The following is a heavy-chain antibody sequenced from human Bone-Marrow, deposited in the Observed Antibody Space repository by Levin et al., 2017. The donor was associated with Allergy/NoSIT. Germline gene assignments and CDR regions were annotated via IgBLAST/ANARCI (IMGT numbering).Heavy chain of an antibody. CDR2: VNLDGRGT. CDR3: ATPKSYFGGCNY. J-gene: IGHJ4*01. D-gene: IGHD3-10*01. CDR1: GFTFSSYW. Sequence: QSGGSLRLSCVASGFTFSSYWMHWVRQAPGKGLVWVSRVNLDGRGTIYADSVKGRFTISRDNAKNTLYLQMNSLRAEDTAVYYCATPKSYFGGCNYWGHGTLVTVSS. V-gene: IGHV3-74*01.